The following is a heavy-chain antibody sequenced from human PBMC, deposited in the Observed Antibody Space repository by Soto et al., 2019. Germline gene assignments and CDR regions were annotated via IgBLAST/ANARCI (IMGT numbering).Heavy chain of an antibody. D-gene: IGHD5-12*01. CDR2: ISYDGSNK. CDR3: ARGARRLQLSWPFDI. V-gene: IGHV3-30-3*01. Sequence: GGSLRLSCAASGFTFSSYAMHWVRQAPGKGLEWVAVISYDGSNKYYADSVKGRFTISRDNSKNTLYLQMNSLRAEDTAVYYCARGARRLQLSWPFDIWGQETMVTVSS. CDR1: GFTFSSYA. J-gene: IGHJ3*02.